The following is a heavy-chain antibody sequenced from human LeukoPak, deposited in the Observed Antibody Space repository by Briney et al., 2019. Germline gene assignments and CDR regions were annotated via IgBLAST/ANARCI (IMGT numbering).Heavy chain of an antibody. CDR2: INHSGST. CDR1: GGSFSGYY. J-gene: IGHJ6*03. V-gene: IGHV4-34*01. D-gene: IGHD3-10*01. Sequence: SETLSLTCAVYGGSFSGYYWSWIRQPPGKGLEWIGEINHSGSTNYNPSLKSRVTISVDTSKNQFSLKLSSVTAADTAVYYCAFQGVRGPYYYYYMDVWGKGTTVTISS. CDR3: AFQGVRGPYYYYYMDV.